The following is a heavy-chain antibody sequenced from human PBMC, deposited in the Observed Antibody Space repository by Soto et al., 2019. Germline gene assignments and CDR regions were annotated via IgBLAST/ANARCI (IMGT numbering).Heavy chain of an antibody. CDR3: ARGHSSSVPSDY. Sequence: QVQLVESGGGVVQPGRSLRLSCAASGFTFSSYGMHWVRQAPGKGLEWVAVIWYDGSNKYYADSVKGRFTISRDNSKNTLYLQMSSLRAEDTAVYYCARGHSSSVPSDYWGQGTLVTVSS. J-gene: IGHJ4*02. CDR2: IWYDGSNK. V-gene: IGHV3-33*01. CDR1: GFTFSSYG. D-gene: IGHD6-6*01.